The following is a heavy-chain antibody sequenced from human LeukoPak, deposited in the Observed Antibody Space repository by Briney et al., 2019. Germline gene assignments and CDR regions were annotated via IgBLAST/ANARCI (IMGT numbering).Heavy chain of an antibody. CDR3: ARDWARGYSYGYDAFDI. V-gene: IGHV4-4*07. D-gene: IGHD5-18*01. Sequence: PSETLSLTCTVSGGSISSYYWRWIRQPAGKGLEWIGRIYTSGSTNYNPSLKSRVTMSVDTSKNQFSLKLSSVTAADTAVYYCARDWARGYSYGYDAFDIWGQGTMVTVSS. CDR1: GGSISSYY. CDR2: IYTSGST. J-gene: IGHJ3*02.